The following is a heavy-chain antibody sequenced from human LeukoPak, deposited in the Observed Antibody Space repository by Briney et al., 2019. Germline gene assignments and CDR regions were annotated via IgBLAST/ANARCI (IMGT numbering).Heavy chain of an antibody. J-gene: IGHJ4*02. D-gene: IGHD1-26*01. Sequence: PGGSLRLSCAASGFTFDDYAMHWVRQAPGKGLEWVSGISWNSGGIGYADSVKGRFTISRDNAKNSLYLQINSLRADDTALYYCAKDINRWELLSFDYWGQGTLVTVSS. CDR3: AKDINRWELLSFDY. CDR1: GFTFDDYA. CDR2: ISWNSGGI. V-gene: IGHV3-9*01.